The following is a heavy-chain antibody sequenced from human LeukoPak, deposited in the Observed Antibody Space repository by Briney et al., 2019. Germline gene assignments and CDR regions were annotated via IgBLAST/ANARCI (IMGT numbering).Heavy chain of an antibody. CDR3: AKDQDYYGSGSYYNADAFDI. CDR1: GFTFSSYA. CDR2: ISGSGGST. Sequence: GGSLRLSCAASGFTFSSYAMSWVRQAPGKGLEWVSAISGSGGSTYYADSVKGRFTISRDNSKNTLYLQMNSLRAEDTAVYYCAKDQDYYGSGSYYNADAFDIWGQGTMVTVSS. J-gene: IGHJ3*02. V-gene: IGHV3-23*01. D-gene: IGHD3-10*01.